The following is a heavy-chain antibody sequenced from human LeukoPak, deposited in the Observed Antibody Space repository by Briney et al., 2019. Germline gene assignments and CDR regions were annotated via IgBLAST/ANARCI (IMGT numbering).Heavy chain of an antibody. CDR3: ARPGTARAFDY. D-gene: IGHD2-21*02. V-gene: IGHV5-51*01. J-gene: IGHJ4*02. Sequence: GESLKISCKGSGYFFTTYWIGWVRQMPGKGLEWMGTIYPGDSDTRYSPSFQGQVTISADKSISTAYLQWSSLKASDTAMYYCARPGTARAFDYWGQGTLVTVSS. CDR2: IYPGDSDT. CDR1: GYFFTTYW.